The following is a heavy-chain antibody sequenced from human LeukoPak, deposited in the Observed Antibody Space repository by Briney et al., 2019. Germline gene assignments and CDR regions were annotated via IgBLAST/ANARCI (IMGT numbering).Heavy chain of an antibody. CDR3: ANGLYENYYDSSGSTQEYFQH. CDR2: ISGSGGST. CDR1: GFTFSSYA. J-gene: IGHJ1*01. D-gene: IGHD3-22*01. V-gene: IGHV3-23*01. Sequence: PGGSLRLSCAASGFTFSSYAMSWVRQAPGKGLEWVSAISGSGGSTYYADSVKGRFTISRDNSKNTLYLQMNSLRAVDTAVYYCANGLYENYYDSSGSTQEYFQHWGQGTLVTVSS.